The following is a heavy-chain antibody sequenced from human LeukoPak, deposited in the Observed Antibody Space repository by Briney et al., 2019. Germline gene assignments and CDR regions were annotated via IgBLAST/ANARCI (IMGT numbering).Heavy chain of an antibody. D-gene: IGHD4-23*01. CDR1: GFTFSDYN. J-gene: IGHJ4*02. V-gene: IGHV3-48*01. Sequence: GGSLRLSCAASGFTFSDYNMNWVRQAPGKGLEWVSYITNGGSTIHYADSVKGRFTISRDNSKNTLYLQMNSLRAEDTAVYYCARDGGHWGQGTLVTVSS. CDR3: ARDGGH. CDR2: ITNGGSTI.